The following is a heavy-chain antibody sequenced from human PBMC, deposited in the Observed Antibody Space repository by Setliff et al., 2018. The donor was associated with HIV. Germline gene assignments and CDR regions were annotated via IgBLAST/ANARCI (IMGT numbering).Heavy chain of an antibody. J-gene: IGHJ6*02. CDR1: GYMFIAYG. Sequence: ASVKVSCKTSGYMFIAYGMSWVRRAPGQGLGWMGWIGPYTGRTEYAQEFQGRVTITRNTSISTAYMELSSLRSEDTAVYYCARRPNDILTGYIPYYYYYGMDVWGQGTTVTVSS. D-gene: IGHD3-9*01. CDR2: IGPYTGRT. CDR3: ARRPNDILTGYIPYYYYYGMDV. V-gene: IGHV1-8*03.